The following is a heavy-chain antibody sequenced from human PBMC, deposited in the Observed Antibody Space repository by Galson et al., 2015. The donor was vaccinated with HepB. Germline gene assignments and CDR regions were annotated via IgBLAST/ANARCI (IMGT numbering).Heavy chain of an antibody. V-gene: IGHV3-23*01. D-gene: IGHD1-26*01. CDR2: MSTSHGAT. Sequence: SLRLSCAASGFAVSNYGMTWVRQAPGKGLEWVSSMSTSHGATYYADSVKGRFTISRDESKNTLYLQMDTLRAQDTAMYFCANGGIGGSAGLDYWGQGVLVTVSS. CDR1: GFAVSNYG. CDR3: ANGGIGGSAGLDY. J-gene: IGHJ4*02.